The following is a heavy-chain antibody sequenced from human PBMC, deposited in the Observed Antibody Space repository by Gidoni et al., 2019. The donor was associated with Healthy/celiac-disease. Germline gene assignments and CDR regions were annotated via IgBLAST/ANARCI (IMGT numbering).Heavy chain of an antibody. J-gene: IGHJ5*02. Sequence: EVQLVQSGAEVKKPGESLTISCKGSGYSFPSYWTGWVRQIPGKGLEWMGIIYPGDSDTRYSPSFQGQVTISADKSISTAYLQWSSLKASDTAMYYCARLGVAAAGVENNWFDPWGQGTLVTVSS. CDR3: ARLGVAAAGVENNWFDP. CDR2: IYPGDSDT. D-gene: IGHD6-13*01. V-gene: IGHV5-51*01. CDR1: GYSFPSYW.